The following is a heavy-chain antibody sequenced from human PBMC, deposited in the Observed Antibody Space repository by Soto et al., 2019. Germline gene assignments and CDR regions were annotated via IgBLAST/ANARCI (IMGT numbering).Heavy chain of an antibody. CDR2: INAGDGNT. CDR3: KRDYYDSSGYYPKFDY. Sequence: ASVKVSCKASGYTFTYYTVHWVRQAPGQRLEWMGWINAGDGNTKYSPNFQGRVTITKDTSASTVYMELSSLRSEDTAVYFCKRDYYDSSGYYPKFDYWGQGTMVTVS. D-gene: IGHD3-22*01. J-gene: IGHJ4*02. CDR1: GYTFTYYT. V-gene: IGHV1-3*01.